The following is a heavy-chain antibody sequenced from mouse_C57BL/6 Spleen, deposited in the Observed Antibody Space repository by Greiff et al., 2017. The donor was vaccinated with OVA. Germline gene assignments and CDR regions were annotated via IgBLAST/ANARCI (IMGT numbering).Heavy chain of an antibody. CDR1: GYSITSGYY. CDR3: ARRLSYYYGSSFDY. V-gene: IGHV3-6*01. CDR2: ISYDGSN. D-gene: IGHD1-1*01. Sequence: DVQLQESGPGLVKPSQSLSLTCSVTGYSITSGYYWNWIRQFPGNKLEWMGYISYDGSNNYNPSLKNRISITRDTSKNQFFLKLNSVTTEDTATYYCARRLSYYYGSSFDYWGQGTTLTVSS. J-gene: IGHJ2*01.